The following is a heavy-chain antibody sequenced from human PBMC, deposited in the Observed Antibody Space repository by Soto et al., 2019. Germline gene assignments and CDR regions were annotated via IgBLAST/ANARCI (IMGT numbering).Heavy chain of an antibody. CDR3: ATPSGSYYYGMDV. Sequence: GGSLRLSCAASGFTVSSNYMSWVRQAPGKGLEWVSVIYSGGSTYYADSVKGRLTISRHNSKNTLYLQMNSLRAEDTAVYYCATPSGSYYYGMDVWGQGTTVTVSS. J-gene: IGHJ6*02. CDR1: GFTVSSNY. V-gene: IGHV3-53*04. D-gene: IGHD1-26*01. CDR2: IYSGGST.